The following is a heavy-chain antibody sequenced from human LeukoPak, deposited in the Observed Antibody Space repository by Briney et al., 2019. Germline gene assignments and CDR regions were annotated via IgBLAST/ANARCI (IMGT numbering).Heavy chain of an antibody. D-gene: IGHD5-18*01. CDR3: ARGYSYGLDY. J-gene: IGHJ4*02. Sequence: ASVKVSCKASDYTFTSYGISWVRQAPGQGLEWMGWINPNSGGTNYAQKFQGRVTMTRDTSISTAYMELSRLRSDDTAVYYCARGYSYGLDYWGQGTLVTVSS. CDR1: DYTFTSYG. CDR2: INPNSGGT. V-gene: IGHV1-2*02.